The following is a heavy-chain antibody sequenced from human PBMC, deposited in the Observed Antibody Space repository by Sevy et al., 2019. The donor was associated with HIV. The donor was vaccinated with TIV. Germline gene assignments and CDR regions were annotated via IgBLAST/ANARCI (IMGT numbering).Heavy chain of an antibody. J-gene: IGHJ6*02. V-gene: IGHV3-23*01. CDR3: AKGYCSGGSWPRDYYYYGMDV. D-gene: IGHD2-15*01. CDR1: GFTFSSYA. Sequence: GGSLRLSCAASGFTFSSYAMNWVRQAPGKGLDWVSSVSVTGRSTYYADSVEGRFTISRDNSKSTLYLQMNSLRADDTAVYYCAKGYCSGGSWPRDYYYYGMDVWGQGTTVTVSS. CDR2: VSVTGRST.